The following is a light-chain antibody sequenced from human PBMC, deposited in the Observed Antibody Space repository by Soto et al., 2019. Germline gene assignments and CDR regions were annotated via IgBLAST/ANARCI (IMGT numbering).Light chain of an antibody. V-gene: IGKV1-6*01. CDR3: LQDHDYPWT. CDR2: GAA. CDR1: QAIRGD. Sequence: AIQMTQSPSSLSASVGDTVTITCRASQAIRGDLGWYQQKPGKAPKLIIYGAATLEAGVPSRFGGSGSGTDFSLTISGLQSEDFATYYCLQDHDYPWTFGQGTKVEI. J-gene: IGKJ1*01.